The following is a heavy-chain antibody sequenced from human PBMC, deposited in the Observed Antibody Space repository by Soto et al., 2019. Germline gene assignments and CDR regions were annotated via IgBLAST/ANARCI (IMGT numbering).Heavy chain of an antibody. V-gene: IGHV1-18*01. CDR2: ISVYNGNT. D-gene: IGHD2-15*01. CDR1: AYPFTSYG. CDR3: ARGFLSVLPYYSYGLDV. J-gene: IGHJ6*02. Sequence: QVQLVQSGVEVKNPGASVRVSCKASAYPFTSYGISWVRQAPGQGLEWMGWISVYNGNTNYAREFQGRVTLTTDTSSSTACMELRSLRSDDTAVYYCARGFLSVLPYYSYGLDVWGQGTTVIVSS.